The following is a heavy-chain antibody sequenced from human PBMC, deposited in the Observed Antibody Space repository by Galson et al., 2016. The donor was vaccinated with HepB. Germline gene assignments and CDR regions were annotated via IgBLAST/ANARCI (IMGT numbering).Heavy chain of an antibody. D-gene: IGHD3-10*01. CDR1: GFSLRTSW. V-gene: IGHV3-74*01. Sequence: SLRLSCAASGFSLRTSWMHWVRQTPGKGLVWVSRMNPEETTTNYADSVRGRFTVSVDTSKNHFSLKLYSVTAADMAVYYCARGRTGIRRALDYWGQGTLVTVSS. J-gene: IGHJ4*02. CDR3: ARGRTGIRRALDY. CDR2: MNPEETTT.